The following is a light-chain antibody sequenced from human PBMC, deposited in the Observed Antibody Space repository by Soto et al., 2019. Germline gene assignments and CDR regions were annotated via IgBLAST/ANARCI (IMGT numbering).Light chain of an antibody. CDR3: QQYGSSPPNT. CDR1: QSVSSSY. J-gene: IGKJ2*01. Sequence: EIVLKQSTGTLSLSPGERATLSCRASQSVSSSYLAWYQQKPGQAPRLLIYGASSRATGIPDRFSGSGSGTDFTLTISRLEPEDFAVYYCQQYGSSPPNTFGQGTKLEIK. V-gene: IGKV3-20*01. CDR2: GAS.